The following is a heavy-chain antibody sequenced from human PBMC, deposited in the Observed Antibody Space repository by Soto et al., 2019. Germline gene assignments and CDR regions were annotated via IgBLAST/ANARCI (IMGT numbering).Heavy chain of an antibody. V-gene: IGHV3-23*01. CDR2: ISGSGTGT. CDR1: GITFNNYA. D-gene: IGHD3-10*01. CDR3: AKDLNWFAMAV. Sequence: PGGSLRLSCAASGITFNNYALNWVRQAPGKGLEWVSGISGSGTGTYYADSVKGRFTISRDNSKSTVYLHVNSLRADDTAIYYCAKDLNWFAMAVWGQGTTVTVYS. J-gene: IGHJ6*02.